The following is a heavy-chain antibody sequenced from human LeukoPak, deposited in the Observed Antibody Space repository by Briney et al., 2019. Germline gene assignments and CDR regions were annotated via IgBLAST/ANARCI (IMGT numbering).Heavy chain of an antibody. D-gene: IGHD3-10*01. V-gene: IGHV4-39*01. J-gene: IGHJ4*02. CDR3: ARYVVYGSGKYYFDY. CDR1: GGSVSSTTYY. CDR2: INYSGSA. Sequence: SETLSLTCTVSGGSVSSTTYYWSWIRQPPGKGLEWIASINYSGSAYYNPSLKSRVTISVDTSENQFSLKLSSVTAADTAVYYCARYVVYGSGKYYFDYWGQGTLVTVSS.